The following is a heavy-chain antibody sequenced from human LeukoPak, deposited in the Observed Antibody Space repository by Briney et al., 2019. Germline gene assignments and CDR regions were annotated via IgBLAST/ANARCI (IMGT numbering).Heavy chain of an antibody. CDR3: ARGRDCSSTSCYSGYYYYGMDV. J-gene: IGHJ6*02. Sequence: SETLSLTCTVSGGSISSYYWSWIRQPPGKGLEWIGYIYYSGSTNYNPSLKSRVTISVDTSKNQFSLKLSSVTAAGTAVYYCARGRDCSSTSCYSGYYYYGMDVWDQGTTVTVSS. V-gene: IGHV4-59*01. D-gene: IGHD2-2*02. CDR1: GGSISSYY. CDR2: IYYSGST.